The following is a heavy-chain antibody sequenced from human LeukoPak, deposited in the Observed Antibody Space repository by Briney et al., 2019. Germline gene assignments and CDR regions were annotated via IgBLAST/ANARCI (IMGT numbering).Heavy chain of an antibody. Sequence: GGSLRLSCAASGFTFSSYAMHWVRQAPGKGLEWVAVISYDGSNKYYADSVKGRFTISRDNSKNTLYLQMNSLRAEDTAVYYCARELIIAARPRDAFDIWGQGTMVTVSS. CDR2: ISYDGSNK. V-gene: IGHV3-30-3*01. CDR3: ARELIIAARPRDAFDI. J-gene: IGHJ3*02. CDR1: GFTFSSYA. D-gene: IGHD6-6*01.